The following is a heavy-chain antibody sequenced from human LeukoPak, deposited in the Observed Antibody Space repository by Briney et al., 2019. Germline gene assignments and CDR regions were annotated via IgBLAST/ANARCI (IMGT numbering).Heavy chain of an antibody. CDR1: GFIVSSNY. D-gene: IGHD3-22*01. V-gene: IGHV3-53*01. J-gene: IGHJ4*02. CDR3: AKDVNSSGYYLGFDY. CDR2: IYTGGST. Sequence: PGGSLRLSCAASGFIVSSNYMSWVRQAPGKGLEWVSVIYTGGSTYYADSVKGRFTVSRDDSKNTLYLQMNSLRAEDTALYYCAKDVNSSGYYLGFDYWGQGTLVTVSS.